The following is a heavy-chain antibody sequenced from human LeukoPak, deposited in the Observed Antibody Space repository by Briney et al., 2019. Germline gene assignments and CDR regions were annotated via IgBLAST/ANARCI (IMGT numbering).Heavy chain of an antibody. J-gene: IGHJ3*02. CDR3: AAGYSYSLAFDI. CDR2: INHSGST. D-gene: IGHD5-18*01. CDR1: GGSFSGYY. V-gene: IGHV4-34*01. Sequence: SETLSLTCAVYGGSFSGYYWSWIRQPPGKGLEWIGEINHSGSTNYNPSLKSRVTISVDTSKNQFSLRLSSVTAADTAVYYCAAGYSYSLAFDIWAKGQWSPSLQ.